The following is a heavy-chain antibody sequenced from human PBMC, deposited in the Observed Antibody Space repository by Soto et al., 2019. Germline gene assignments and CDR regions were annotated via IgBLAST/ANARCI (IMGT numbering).Heavy chain of an antibody. D-gene: IGHD3-16*01. J-gene: IGHJ6*02. V-gene: IGHV5-51*01. CDR1: GYSFTSYW. CDR2: IYPGDSDT. Sequence: GESLKISCKGSGYSFTSYWIGWVRQMPGKGLEWMGIIYPGDSDTRYSPSFQGQVTISADKSISTAYLQWSSLKASDTAMYYCASHMTYCYYGMDVWGQGTTVTVSS. CDR3: ASHMTYCYYGMDV.